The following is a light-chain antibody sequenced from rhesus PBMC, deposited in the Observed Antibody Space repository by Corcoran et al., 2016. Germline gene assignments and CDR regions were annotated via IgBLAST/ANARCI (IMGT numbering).Light chain of an antibody. CDR1: QSISSW. V-gene: IGKV1-22*01. Sequence: DIQMTQSPSSLSASVGDTVTITCRASQSISSWLAWYKQKPGKAPKLLIYKASTLQSGVPSRFSGSGSGTDFTLTISSLKSEDFATYYSQQYSSSPWTFGQGTKVEIK. CDR2: KAS. J-gene: IGKJ1*01. CDR3: QQYSSSPWT.